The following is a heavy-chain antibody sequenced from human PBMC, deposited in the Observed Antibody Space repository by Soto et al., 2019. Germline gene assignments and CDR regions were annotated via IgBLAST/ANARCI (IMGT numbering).Heavy chain of an antibody. CDR3: AVGLGYCSGGSCYSGWFDP. CDR2: IYHSGST. V-gene: IGHV4-4*02. J-gene: IGHJ5*02. CDR1: GGSISSSNW. D-gene: IGHD2-15*01. Sequence: QVQLQESGPGLVKPSGTLSLTCAVSGGSISSSNWWSWVRQPPGKGLEWIGEIYHSGSTNYNPSLKSRVTISVDKSKNQFSLKLSSVTAADTAVYYCAVGLGYCSGGSCYSGWFDPWGQGTLVNVSS.